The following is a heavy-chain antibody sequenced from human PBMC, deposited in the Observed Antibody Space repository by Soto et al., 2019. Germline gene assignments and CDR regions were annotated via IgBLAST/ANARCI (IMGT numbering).Heavy chain of an antibody. Sequence: GGSLRLSCAASGFTFSDYAMNWVRQAPGKGLEWVSTISGSGGSTYYVDSVRGRFTISSDNPKDTLYLQLISLRPDDTAVYYCAKGGAFYYDLNWSDPWGQGTPVTVSS. J-gene: IGHJ5*02. CDR3: AKGGAFYYDLNWSDP. CDR1: GFTFSDYA. D-gene: IGHD3-22*01. CDR2: ISGSGGST. V-gene: IGHV3-23*01.